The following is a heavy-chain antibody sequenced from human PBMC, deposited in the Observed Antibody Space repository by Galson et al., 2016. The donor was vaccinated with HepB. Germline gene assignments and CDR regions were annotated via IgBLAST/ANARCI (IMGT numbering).Heavy chain of an antibody. D-gene: IGHD2-15*01. J-gene: IGHJ4*02. Sequence: SVKVSCKASGYPYISYGINWVRQAPGQGLEWMGWINAGSGHTKYSQKFQGRVTITRDTSASTAYMVLSSLRSEDTTVYYCARDLGAPGSPLDNWGQGTLVTVSS. CDR1: GYPYISYG. CDR2: INAGSGHT. V-gene: IGHV1-3*01. CDR3: ARDLGAPGSPLDN.